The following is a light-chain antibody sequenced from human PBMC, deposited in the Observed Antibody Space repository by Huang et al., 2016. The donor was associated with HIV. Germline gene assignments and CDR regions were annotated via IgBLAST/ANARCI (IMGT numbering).Light chain of an antibody. V-gene: IGKV3-15*01. Sequence: EIEMTQSPATLSVSPGERATLPGRARHSVYSDLAWYQQKPGKAPRRLIYDASTRATGISAKFNGTGSGTEFSLSITNLQSEDFAVYYCQQYNDWPPLTFGGGTKVEI. CDR2: DAS. CDR3: QQYNDWPPLT. CDR1: HSVYSD. J-gene: IGKJ4*01.